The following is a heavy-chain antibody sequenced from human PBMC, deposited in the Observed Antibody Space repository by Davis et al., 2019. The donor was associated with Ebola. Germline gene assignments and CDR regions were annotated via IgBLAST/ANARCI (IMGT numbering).Heavy chain of an antibody. D-gene: IGHD6-19*01. V-gene: IGHV5-51*01. Sequence: GESLNISCQGSGDDFTSSWIAWVRLMPGTGLEWMGILFPRDPDPRYSPSFQGQVRISADKSINTAYLQWDSLKASDNAMYYCARGEDNRGWTSGWWFDSWGQGTRVSVSS. J-gene: IGHJ5*01. CDR2: LFPRDPDP. CDR3: ARGEDNRGWTSGWWFDS. CDR1: GDDFTSSW.